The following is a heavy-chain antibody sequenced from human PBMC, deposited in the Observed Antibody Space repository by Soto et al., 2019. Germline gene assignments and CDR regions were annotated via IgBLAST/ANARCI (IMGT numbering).Heavy chain of an antibody. D-gene: IGHD6-13*01. CDR2: ISSNGGST. Sequence: GGSLRLSCAASGFTFSSYAMHWVRQAPGKGLEYVSAISSNGGSTYYANSVKGRFTISRDNSKNTLYLQMGSLRAEDMAVYYCARIAARNKLDAFDIWGQGTMVTVSS. J-gene: IGHJ3*02. V-gene: IGHV3-64*01. CDR1: GFTFSSYA. CDR3: ARIAARNKLDAFDI.